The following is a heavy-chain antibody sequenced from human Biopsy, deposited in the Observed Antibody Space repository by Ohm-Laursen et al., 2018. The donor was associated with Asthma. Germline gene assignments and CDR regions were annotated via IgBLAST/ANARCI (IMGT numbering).Heavy chain of an antibody. CDR2: ISSSGSTT. V-gene: IGHV3-11*01. CDR3: ARVFESSEWGPFYHFGLDV. Sequence: SLSLSCAASGFSSSNYYMTWMRQDPGKGLEWVLSISSSGSTTYPAESVKGRFTISRDNAQKSLFLQMGSLRAEDTAIYYCARVFESSEWGPFYHFGLDVWGQGTTVAVS. D-gene: IGHD6-25*01. J-gene: IGHJ6*02. CDR1: GFSSSNYY.